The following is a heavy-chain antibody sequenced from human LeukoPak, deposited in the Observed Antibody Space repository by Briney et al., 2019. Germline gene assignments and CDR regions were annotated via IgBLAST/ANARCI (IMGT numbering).Heavy chain of an antibody. CDR2: ITDSGSTI. CDR1: GFTFRDYN. V-gene: IGHV3-11*01. D-gene: IGHD3-9*01. CDR3: ARSIGLTGGGVDV. J-gene: IGHJ6*02. Sequence: GGSLRLSCAASGFTFRDYNMNWVRQAPGKGLEWVSYITDSGSTIHYADSVNGRFTISRDNAKNSLYLQMNSLRAEDSAVYYCARSIGLTGGGVDVWGRGTRSPSP.